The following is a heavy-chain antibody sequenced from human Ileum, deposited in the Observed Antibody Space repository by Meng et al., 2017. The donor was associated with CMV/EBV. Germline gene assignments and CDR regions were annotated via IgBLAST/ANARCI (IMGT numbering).Heavy chain of an antibody. D-gene: IGHD6-13*01. CDR1: RGSISRDY. CDR2: IYTSGST. J-gene: IGHJ4*02. V-gene: IGHV4-4*07. CDR3: ARGPYSSSWSSFDY. Sequence: QGGLQGSGPGLVKPSEILSLTCTVSRGSISRDYWSWIRQPAGKGLEWIGRIYTSGSTNYNPSLKSRVTMSVDTSKTQFSLKLSSVTAADTAVYYCARGPYSSSWSSFDYWGQGTLVTVSS.